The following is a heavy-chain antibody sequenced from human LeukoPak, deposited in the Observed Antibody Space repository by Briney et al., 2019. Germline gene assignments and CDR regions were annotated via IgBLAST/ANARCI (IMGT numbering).Heavy chain of an antibody. J-gene: IGHJ6*03. CDR3: ARAGGYGDYWGYYYYYMDV. CDR2: ISSSSSTI. CDR1: GFTFSSYS. D-gene: IGHD4-17*01. Sequence: GGSLRLSCAASGFTFSSYSMNWVRQAPGKGLEWVSYISSSSSTIYYADSVKGRFTISRDNAKNSLYLQMNSLRDEDTAVYYCARAGGYGDYWGYYYYYMDVWGQGTTVTVSS. V-gene: IGHV3-48*02.